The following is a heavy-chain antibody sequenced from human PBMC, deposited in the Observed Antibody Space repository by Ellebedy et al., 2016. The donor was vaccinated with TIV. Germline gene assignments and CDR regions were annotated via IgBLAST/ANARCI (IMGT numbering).Heavy chain of an antibody. CDR1: GYSFTSYW. Sequence: GESLKISCKGSGYSFTSYWISWVRQMPGKGLEWMGRIDPSDSYTNYSPSFQGHVTISADKSISTAYLQWSSLKASDTAMYYCARRARYCSSTSCYNGMDVWGQGTTVTVSS. D-gene: IGHD2-2*02. J-gene: IGHJ6*02. V-gene: IGHV5-10-1*01. CDR2: IDPSDSYT. CDR3: ARRARYCSSTSCYNGMDV.